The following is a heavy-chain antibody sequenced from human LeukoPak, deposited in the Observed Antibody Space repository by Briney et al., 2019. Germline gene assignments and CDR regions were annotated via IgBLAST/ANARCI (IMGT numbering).Heavy chain of an antibody. CDR2: INPNSGGT. V-gene: IGHV1-2*02. D-gene: IGHD6-6*01. CDR1: GYTFSGYY. Sequence: WASVKVSCKASGYTFSGYYMHWVRQAPGQGLEWVGWINPNSGGTNYAQKFQGRVTMTRDTSISTAYMELSRLRSDDTAVYYCARKWGLYSSSSDEDAFDIWGQGTMVTVSS. CDR3: ARKWGLYSSSSDEDAFDI. J-gene: IGHJ3*02.